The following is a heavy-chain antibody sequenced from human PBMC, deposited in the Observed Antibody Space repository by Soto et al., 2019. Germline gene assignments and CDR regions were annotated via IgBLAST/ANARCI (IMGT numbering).Heavy chain of an antibody. Sequence: QVQLVQSGAEVKQPGASVKVSCKASGYTFTNYGFTWVRQAPGQGLEWLGWISTYNGNTKYAQKVQGRLTLTTDTSTSTANMEQTSLRSDDTALYYCARTTVTASYYYMDVWGKGSTVTVSS. CDR3: ARTTVTASYYYMDV. CDR2: ISTYNGNT. D-gene: IGHD4-17*01. CDR1: GYTFTNYG. J-gene: IGHJ6*03. V-gene: IGHV1-18*01.